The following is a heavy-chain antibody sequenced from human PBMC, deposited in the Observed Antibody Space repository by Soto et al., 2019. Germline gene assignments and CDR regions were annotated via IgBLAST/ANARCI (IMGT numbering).Heavy chain of an antibody. J-gene: IGHJ4*02. V-gene: IGHV4-39*01. Sequence: SETLSLTCTVSGGSISSSSYYWGWIRQPPGKGLEWIGSIYYSGSTYYNPSLKSRVTISVDTSNNQFSLKLSSVTAADTAVYYCARRGSAPSACSSTSCYLNDYWGQGTLVTVSS. D-gene: IGHD2-2*01. CDR2: IYYSGST. CDR1: GGSISSSSYY. CDR3: ARRGSAPSACSSTSCYLNDY.